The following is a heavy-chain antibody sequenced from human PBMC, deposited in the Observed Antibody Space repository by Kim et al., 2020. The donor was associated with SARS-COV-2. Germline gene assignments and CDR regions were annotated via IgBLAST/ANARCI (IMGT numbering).Heavy chain of an antibody. J-gene: IGHJ4*02. CDR2: ISSSSSYI. CDR1: GFTFSSYS. Sequence: GGSLRLSCAASGFTFSSYSMNWVRQAPGKGLEWVSSISSSSSYIYYADSVKGRFTISRDNAKNSLYLQMNSLRAEDTAVYYCARDSCSSTSCYTLGFDYWGQGTLVTVSS. V-gene: IGHV3-21*01. CDR3: ARDSCSSTSCYTLGFDY. D-gene: IGHD2-2*02.